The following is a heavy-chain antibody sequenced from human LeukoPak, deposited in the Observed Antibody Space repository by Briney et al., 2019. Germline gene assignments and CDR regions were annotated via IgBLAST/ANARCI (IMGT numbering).Heavy chain of an antibody. D-gene: IGHD3-10*01. CDR1: GFTFSSNG. V-gene: IGHV3-23*01. CDR2: ISGSGGST. CDR3: AKDRGIISDY. Sequence: GGSLRLTCAASGFTFSSNGMSWVRQAPGKGLEWVSAISGSGGSTYYADSVKGRFTISRDNSKNTLYLQMNSLRVEDTAVYYCAKDRGIISDYWGQGTLVTVSS. J-gene: IGHJ4*02.